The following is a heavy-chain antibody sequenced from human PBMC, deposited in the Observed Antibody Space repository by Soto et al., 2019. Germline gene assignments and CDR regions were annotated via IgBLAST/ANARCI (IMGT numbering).Heavy chain of an antibody. J-gene: IGHJ4*02. Sequence: GGSLRLSCAASGFSFRTYGMHWVRQAPGKGLEWVAVISYDGINKNYADSVKGRFTISRDNSKNTLSLQMNSLRVEDTAVYYCARVPGTTRWWDYWGQGTLVTVSS. CDR3: ARVPGTTRWWDY. CDR2: ISYDGINK. V-gene: IGHV3-30*03. D-gene: IGHD2-15*01. CDR1: GFSFRTYG.